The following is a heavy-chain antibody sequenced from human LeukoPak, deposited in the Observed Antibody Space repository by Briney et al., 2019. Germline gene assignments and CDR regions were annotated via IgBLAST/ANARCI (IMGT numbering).Heavy chain of an antibody. D-gene: IGHD3-3*01. J-gene: IGHJ4*02. CDR3: ARDSYDFWSGYPYYFDY. Sequence: GGSLRLSCAASGFTFSSYWMTWVRQAPGKGLEWVATIKQDRSEKYYVDSVKGRFTISRDNAKNSLYLQMNSLRAEDTAVYYCARDSYDFWSGYPYYFDYWGQGTLVTVSS. CDR1: GFTFSSYW. V-gene: IGHV3-7*01. CDR2: IKQDRSEK.